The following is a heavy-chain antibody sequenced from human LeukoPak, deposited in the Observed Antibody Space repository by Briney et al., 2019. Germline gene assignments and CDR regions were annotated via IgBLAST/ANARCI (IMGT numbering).Heavy chain of an antibody. CDR2: INHSGST. Sequence: SETLSLTCAVYGGSFSGYYWSWIRQPPGKGLEWIGEINHSGSTNYNPSLKSRVTMSVDTSKNQFSLKLSSVTAADTAVYYCARGGYCSSTSCYPDGMDVWGQGTTVTVSS. D-gene: IGHD2-2*01. CDR3: ARGGYCSSTSCYPDGMDV. V-gene: IGHV4-34*01. J-gene: IGHJ6*02. CDR1: GGSFSGYY.